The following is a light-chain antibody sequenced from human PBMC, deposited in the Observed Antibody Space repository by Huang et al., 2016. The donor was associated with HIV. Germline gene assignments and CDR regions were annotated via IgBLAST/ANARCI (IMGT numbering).Light chain of an antibody. V-gene: IGKV1-8*01. Sequence: AIRITQSPSSLSASTGDKVSITCRASQDINTYLAWYQQKPGTPPSLLLYATSTLQSGVPSRFRGSGSGTDFTLTITHLQSEDFATYYCQQYYSFPLTFGQGSQVEV. J-gene: IGKJ1*01. CDR3: QQYYSFPLT. CDR1: QDINTY. CDR2: ATS.